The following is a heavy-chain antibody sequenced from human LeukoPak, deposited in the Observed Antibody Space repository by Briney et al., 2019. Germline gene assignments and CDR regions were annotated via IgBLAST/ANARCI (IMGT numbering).Heavy chain of an antibody. Sequence: PSETLSLTCAVYGGSFSGYYWSWVRQAPGKGLEWVSGINGNGYITYYADSVRGRFTISRDNSKNTLYLQMNSLRAGDTAVYYCARVKRDCSGGSCYSYDYWGQGTLVTVSS. CDR1: GGSFSGYY. V-gene: IGHV3-23*01. J-gene: IGHJ4*02. CDR2: INGNGYIT. CDR3: ARVKRDCSGGSCYSYDY. D-gene: IGHD2-15*01.